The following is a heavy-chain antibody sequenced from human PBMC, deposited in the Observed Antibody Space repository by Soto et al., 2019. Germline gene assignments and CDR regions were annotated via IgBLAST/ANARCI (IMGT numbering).Heavy chain of an antibody. Sequence: GGSLRLSCVASGFTFSNYAMNWVRQAPGKGLEWVSIISGSGITTYYADSVKGRFTISRDNSKNTLYLQMNSLRAEDTAIYYCAKDRDAAMVPDFDYWGQGTLVTVSS. CDR3: AKDRDAAMVPDFDY. CDR2: ISGSGITT. J-gene: IGHJ4*02. CDR1: GFTFSNYA. D-gene: IGHD5-18*01. V-gene: IGHV3-23*01.